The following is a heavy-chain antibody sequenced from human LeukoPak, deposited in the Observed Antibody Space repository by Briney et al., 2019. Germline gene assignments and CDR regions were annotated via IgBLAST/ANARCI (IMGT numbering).Heavy chain of an antibody. D-gene: IGHD3-9*01. Sequence: SETLSLTCTVSGGSISSNYYWGWIRQPPGKGLEWIVSFFYSGSTYYNPSLKSRVTISVNTSKNQFSLRLSSVTAADTAVYYCARARGRYIDFLDYWGQGTLITVSS. J-gene: IGHJ4*02. V-gene: IGHV4-39*02. CDR1: GGSISSNYY. CDR3: ARARGRYIDFLDY. CDR2: FFYSGST.